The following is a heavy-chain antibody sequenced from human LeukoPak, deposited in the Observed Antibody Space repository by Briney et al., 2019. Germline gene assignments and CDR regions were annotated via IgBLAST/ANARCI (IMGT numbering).Heavy chain of an antibody. CDR3: ATGRVFSRWERRSSGAAFDI. V-gene: IGHV1-24*01. D-gene: IGHD4-23*01. CDR1: GYTLTELS. Sequence: GASVKVSCKVSGYTLTELSMHWVRQAPGKGLEWMGGFDPEDGETIYAQKFQGRVTMTEDTSTDTAYMELSSLRSEDTAVYYCATGRVFSRWERRSSGAAFDIWGQGTMVTVSS. CDR2: FDPEDGET. J-gene: IGHJ3*02.